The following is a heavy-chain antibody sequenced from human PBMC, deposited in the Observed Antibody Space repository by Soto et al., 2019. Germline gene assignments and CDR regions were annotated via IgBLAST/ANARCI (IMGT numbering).Heavy chain of an antibody. CDR1: GFTFDDYA. CDR2: ISWNSGSI. D-gene: IGHD6-6*01. Sequence: EVQLVESGGGLVQPGRSLRLSCAASGFTFDDYAMHWVRQAPGKGLEWVSGISWNSGSIGYADSVKGRFTISRDNAKNSLYLQMNSLRAEDTALYYCAKDARPPGTHSSSYLSGWFDPWGQGTLVTVSS. J-gene: IGHJ5*02. CDR3: AKDARPPGTHSSSYLSGWFDP. V-gene: IGHV3-9*01.